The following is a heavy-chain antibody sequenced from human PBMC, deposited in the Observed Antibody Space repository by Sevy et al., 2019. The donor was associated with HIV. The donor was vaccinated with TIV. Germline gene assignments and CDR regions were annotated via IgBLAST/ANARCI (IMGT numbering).Heavy chain of an antibody. J-gene: IGHJ6*03. D-gene: IGHD6-6*01. Sequence: GGSLRLSCAASGFTFSSYSMNWVRQAPGKGLEWVSYISSSSSTIHYADSVKGRFTISRDNAKNSLYLQMNSLRAEDTAVYYCARDPDSSSPHIYYYYYYMDVWGKGTTVTVSS. V-gene: IGHV3-48*01. CDR3: ARDPDSSSPHIYYYYYYMDV. CDR2: ISSSSSTI. CDR1: GFTFSSYS.